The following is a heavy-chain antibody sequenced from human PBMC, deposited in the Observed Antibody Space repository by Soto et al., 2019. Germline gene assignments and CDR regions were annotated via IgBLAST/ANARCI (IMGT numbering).Heavy chain of an antibody. D-gene: IGHD5-12*01. J-gene: IGHJ4*02. CDR1: GFTFSSYG. V-gene: IGHV3-33*01. CDR3: ARGYSGYDLFDY. CDR2: IWYDGSNK. Sequence: GGSLRLSCAASGFTFSSYGMHWVRQAPGKGLEWVAVIWYDGSNKYYADSVKGRFTISRDNSKNTLYLQMNSLRAEDTAVYYCARGYSGYDLFDYWGQGTLVTVSS.